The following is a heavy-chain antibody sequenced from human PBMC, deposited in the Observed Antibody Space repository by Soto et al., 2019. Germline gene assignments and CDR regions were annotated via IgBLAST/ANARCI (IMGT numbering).Heavy chain of an antibody. CDR3: DRQRTTVVTQAYFDH. V-gene: IGHV4-39*01. J-gene: IGHJ4*02. D-gene: IGHD2-21*02. CDR1: GESISSSSYY. Sequence: PSETLSLTCIVSGESISSSSYYWGWIRQPPGEGLEWIGSIYYSGRTYYNPSFKSRVTISIDTSKNQFSLKLSSVTATDTAVYYCDRQRTTVVTQAYFDHWGQGALVTVSS. CDR2: IYYSGRT.